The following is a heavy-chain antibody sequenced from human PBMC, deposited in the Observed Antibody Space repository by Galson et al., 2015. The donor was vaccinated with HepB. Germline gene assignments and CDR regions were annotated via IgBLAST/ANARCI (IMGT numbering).Heavy chain of an antibody. CDR1: GFTFSSYW. D-gene: IGHD6-19*01. Sequence: LSCAASGFTFSSYWMSWVRQAPGKGLEWVANIKQDGSEKYYVDSVKGRFTISRDNAKNSLYLQMNSLRAEDTAVYYCASSPFAGYSSGWYSTWGQGTLVTVSS. V-gene: IGHV3-7*03. CDR2: IKQDGSEK. CDR3: ASSPFAGYSSGWYST. J-gene: IGHJ5*02.